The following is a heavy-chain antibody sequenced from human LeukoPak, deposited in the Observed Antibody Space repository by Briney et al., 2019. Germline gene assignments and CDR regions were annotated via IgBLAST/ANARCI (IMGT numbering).Heavy chain of an antibody. CDR3: ARAHLHYGDSIHDLDY. Sequence: GASVKVSCKASGGTFSSYAISWVRQAPGQGLEWMGRIIPILGIANYAQKFQGRVTITADKSTSTAYMELSSLRSEDTAVYYCARAHLHYGDSIHDLDYWGQGTLVTVSS. CDR2: IIPILGIA. V-gene: IGHV1-69*04. J-gene: IGHJ4*02. D-gene: IGHD4-17*01. CDR1: GGTFSSYA.